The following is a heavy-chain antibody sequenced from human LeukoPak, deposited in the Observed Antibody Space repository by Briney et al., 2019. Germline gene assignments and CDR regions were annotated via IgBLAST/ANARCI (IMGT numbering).Heavy chain of an antibody. CDR2: ISAYNGNT. CDR3: ARCDRKIWGYGSGKFDY. Sequence: GASVKASCKASGYTFTSYGISWVRQAPGQGLEWMGWISAYNGNTNYAQKLQGRVTMTTDTSTSTAYMELRSLRSDDTAVYYCARCDRKIWGYGSGKFDYWGQGTLVTVSS. V-gene: IGHV1-18*01. J-gene: IGHJ4*02. CDR1: GYTFTSYG. D-gene: IGHD3-10*01.